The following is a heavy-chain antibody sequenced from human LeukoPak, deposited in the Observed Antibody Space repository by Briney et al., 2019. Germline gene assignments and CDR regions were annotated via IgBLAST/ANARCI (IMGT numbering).Heavy chain of an antibody. CDR1: GFTVSSNY. V-gene: IGHV3-66*01. Sequence: GGSLRLSCAASGFTVSSNYMTWVRQAPGKGLEWVSVIYSGGRKYYADSVKGRFTISRDNSKSTLYLQMNNLRAEDTAVYYCARGEEWSGWYMPFDYWGQGTLVTVSS. J-gene: IGHJ4*02. CDR2: IYSGGRK. CDR3: ARGEEWSGWYMPFDY. D-gene: IGHD6-19*01.